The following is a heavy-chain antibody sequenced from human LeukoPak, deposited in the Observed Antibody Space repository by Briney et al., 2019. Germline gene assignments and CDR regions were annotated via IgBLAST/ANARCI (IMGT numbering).Heavy chain of an antibody. D-gene: IGHD3-22*01. J-gene: IGHJ1*01. V-gene: IGHV4-59*02. Sequence: KSSETLSLTCAVSGGSVISAYWSWIRQPPGKGLEWIGYVYFSGSTNYNPSLTSRVTISSDTSKNHFSLKLTSVTAADTAVYYCAYSLGYHDEWFQNWGHGHVVTVSS. CDR2: VYFSGST. CDR3: AYSLGYHDEWFQN. CDR1: GGSVISAY.